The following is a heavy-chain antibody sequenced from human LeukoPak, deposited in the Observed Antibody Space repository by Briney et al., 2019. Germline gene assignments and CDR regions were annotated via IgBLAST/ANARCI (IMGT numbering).Heavy chain of an antibody. CDR1: GGSVSSGSYY. CDR3: ARAVTRTGGFDP. CDR2: IYYSGST. V-gene: IGHV4-61*01. J-gene: IGHJ5*02. Sequence: SETLSLTCTVSGGSVSSGSYYWSWIRQPPGKGLEWIGYIYYSGSTNYNPSLKSRVTISVDTSKNQFSLKLSSVTAADTAVNYCARAVTRTGGFDPWGQRTLVTVSS. D-gene: IGHD4-17*01.